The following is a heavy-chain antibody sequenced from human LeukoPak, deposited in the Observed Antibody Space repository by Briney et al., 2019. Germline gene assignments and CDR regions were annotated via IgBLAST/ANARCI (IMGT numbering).Heavy chain of an antibody. Sequence: GGSLRLSCAASGFTFSGYYMSWIRQAPGKGLEWVSHTSESGTIIYNADSVKGRFIISRDNAKSSLYLQMNSLRTEDTAVYYCARDVPASGWSLGYWGQGTLVTVSS. CDR1: GFTFSGYY. J-gene: IGHJ4*02. D-gene: IGHD6-19*01. CDR3: ARDVPASGWSLGY. V-gene: IGHV3-11*04. CDR2: TSESGTII.